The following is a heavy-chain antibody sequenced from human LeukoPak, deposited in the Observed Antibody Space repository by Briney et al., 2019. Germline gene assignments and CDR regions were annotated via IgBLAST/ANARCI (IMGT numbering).Heavy chain of an antibody. Sequence: ASVKVSCKASGYTFTSYYMHWVRQAPGQGLEWMGIINPSGGSTSYAQKFQGRVIMTRDMSTSTVYMELSSLRSEDTAVYYCARDMGSAMGSSPGYFDYWGQGTLVTVSS. J-gene: IGHJ4*02. CDR3: ARDMGSAMGSSPGYFDY. CDR2: INPSGGST. D-gene: IGHD5-18*01. CDR1: GYTFTSYY. V-gene: IGHV1-46*01.